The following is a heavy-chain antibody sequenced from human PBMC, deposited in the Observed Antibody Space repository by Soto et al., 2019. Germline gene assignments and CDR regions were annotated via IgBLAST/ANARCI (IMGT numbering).Heavy chain of an antibody. CDR2: IYWDDNK. J-gene: IGHJ5*02. CDR3: AHTDVLYCGGDCYHPNRFDP. Sequence: QITLKESGPTLVKPTQTLTLTCSFSGFSLNTHGVGVGWIRQPPGKALECLALIYWDDNKRYSPSLKNRLAITKDPSKNHVVLTMTNMDPVDTGTYYCAHTDVLYCGGDCYHPNRFDPWGQGTLVTVSS. CDR1: GFSLNTHGVG. D-gene: IGHD2-21*02. V-gene: IGHV2-5*02.